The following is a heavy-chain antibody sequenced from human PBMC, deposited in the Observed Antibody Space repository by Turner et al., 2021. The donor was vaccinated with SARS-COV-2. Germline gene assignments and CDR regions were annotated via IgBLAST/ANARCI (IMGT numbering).Heavy chain of an antibody. D-gene: IGHD5-12*01. CDR2: ICFDGINK. V-gene: IGHV3-33*01. CDR1: GFTFSSYG. Sequence: QMQLGESGGGVVQPGRSLRLSCAASGFTFSSYGMHWVRQAPGKGLEWVAVICFDGINKYYADSVKGRFTISRYNSKNTLYLQMNSLRAEDTAVYYCARDGGYSGYAYFDYWGQGTLVTVSS. J-gene: IGHJ4*02. CDR3: ARDGGYSGYAYFDY.